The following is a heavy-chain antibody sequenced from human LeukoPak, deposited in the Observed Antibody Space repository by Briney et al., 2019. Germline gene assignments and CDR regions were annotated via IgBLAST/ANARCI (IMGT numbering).Heavy chain of an antibody. CDR2: IEQDGSEK. CDR1: GFTFSSYW. CDR3: AGGSGWLTDS. Sequence: PGGSLRLSCAASGFTFSSYWMTWVRQAPGKGLEWVANIEQDGSEKYYVDSVQGRFTISRDNAKNSLYLQVNSLRAEDTAVYYCAGGSGWLTDSWGQGTLVTVSS. D-gene: IGHD6-19*01. V-gene: IGHV3-7*04. J-gene: IGHJ4*02.